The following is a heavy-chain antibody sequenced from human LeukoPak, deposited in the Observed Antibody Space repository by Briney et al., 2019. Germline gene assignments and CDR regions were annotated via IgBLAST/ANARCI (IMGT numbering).Heavy chain of an antibody. CDR3: ARETLGWFGELSGEFDY. D-gene: IGHD3-10*01. CDR2: ISGSGGST. Sequence: PGGSLRLSCAASGFTFSSNAMSWVRQAPGKGLEWVSYISGSGGSTYYADSVKGRFTISRDNSKNTLYLQMNSLRAEDTAVYYCARETLGWFGELSGEFDYWGQGTLVTVSS. J-gene: IGHJ4*02. CDR1: GFTFSSNA. V-gene: IGHV3-23*01.